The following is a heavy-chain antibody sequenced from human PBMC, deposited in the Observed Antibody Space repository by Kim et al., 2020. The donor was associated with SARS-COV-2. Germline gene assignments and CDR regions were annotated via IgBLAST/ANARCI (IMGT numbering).Heavy chain of an antibody. CDR2: ISGSGGST. CDR3: AKDRYRYSSSIDACDI. J-gene: IGHJ3*02. Sequence: GGSLRLSCAASGFTFSSYAMSWVRQAPGKGLEWVSAISGSGGSTYYADSVKGRFTISRDNSKNSLYLQMNSLRAEDTAVYHCAKDRYRYSSSIDACDIWGQGTMVTVSS. CDR1: GFTFSSYA. D-gene: IGHD6-13*01. V-gene: IGHV3-23*01.